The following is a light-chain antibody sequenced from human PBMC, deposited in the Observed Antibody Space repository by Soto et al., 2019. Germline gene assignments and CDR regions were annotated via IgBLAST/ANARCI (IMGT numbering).Light chain of an antibody. CDR1: QTVGND. V-gene: IGKV3-15*01. Sequence: EIVMTQSPATLSVSPGEGVTLSCRASQTVGNDLAWYQQKPGQAPRLLIHGTSTRATGVPARFSGSGSGTEFTLTISSLQSEDFAVYYCQQYDYWPRTFGQGTKVAIK. CDR3: QQYDYWPRT. J-gene: IGKJ1*01. CDR2: GTS.